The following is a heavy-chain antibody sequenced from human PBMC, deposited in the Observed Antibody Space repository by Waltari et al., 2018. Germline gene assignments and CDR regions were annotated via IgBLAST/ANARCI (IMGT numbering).Heavy chain of an antibody. CDR2: INRGGSP. CDR1: GGPFMDYY. V-gene: IGHV4-34*01. J-gene: IGHJ6*03. CDR3: ARGACSDTSCYANYYYMDV. Sequence: QVQLQQWGAGLLKPSETLSLTCAVYGGPFMDYYWTCTRRPPGGGLEWLGEINRGGSPNYNASLKGRVTISVDSSKTQFSLRLTSVAAADTAVYYCARGACSDTSCYANYYYMDVWGKGTAVTVSS. D-gene: IGHD2-2*01.